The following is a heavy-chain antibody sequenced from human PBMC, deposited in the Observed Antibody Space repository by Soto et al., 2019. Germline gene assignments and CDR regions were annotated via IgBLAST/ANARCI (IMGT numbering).Heavy chain of an antibody. CDR1: GFSFSDHY. CDR2: SRNKANSYTT. J-gene: IGHJ4*02. Sequence: EVQLVESGGDLVQPGESLRLSCAASGFSFSDHYMDWVRQAPGKGLEWVGRSRNKANSYTTEYVASVKGRFTISRDDSKNSLYLQMNSLKTEDTAVYYCIGVGRWGYSDYWGQGPLVTVSS. D-gene: IGHD1-26*01. V-gene: IGHV3-72*01. CDR3: IGVGRWGYSDY.